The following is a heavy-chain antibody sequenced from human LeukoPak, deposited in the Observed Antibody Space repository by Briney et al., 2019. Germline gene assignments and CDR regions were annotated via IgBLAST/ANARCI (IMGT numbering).Heavy chain of an antibody. CDR1: GFILNDYA. V-gene: IGHV3-30-3*01. CDR3: ARDYSPAAIAGDYYFDY. Sequence: GRSLRLSCAASGFILNDYAMHWVRQAPGKGLEWVAVIAYDGNNKYYADSVKGRFTISRDYSMNTMYLQVNSLRAEDTAVYYCARDYSPAAIAGDYYFDYWGQGTLVTVSS. D-gene: IGHD2-2*01. J-gene: IGHJ4*02. CDR2: IAYDGNNK.